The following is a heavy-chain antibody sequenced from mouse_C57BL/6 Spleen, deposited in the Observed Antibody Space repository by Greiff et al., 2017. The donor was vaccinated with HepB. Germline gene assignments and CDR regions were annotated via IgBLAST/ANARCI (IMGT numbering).Heavy chain of an antibody. CDR2: IDPENGDT. CDR3: TKTTVVDYYYAMDY. CDR1: GFNIKDDY. Sequence: EVQLVESGAELVRPGASVKLSCTASGFNIKDDYMHWVKQRPEQGLEWIGWIDPENGDTEYASKFQGKATITADTSSNTAYLQLSSLTSEDTAVYYCTKTTVVDYYYAMDYWGQGTSVTVSS. J-gene: IGHJ4*01. V-gene: IGHV14-4*01. D-gene: IGHD1-1*01.